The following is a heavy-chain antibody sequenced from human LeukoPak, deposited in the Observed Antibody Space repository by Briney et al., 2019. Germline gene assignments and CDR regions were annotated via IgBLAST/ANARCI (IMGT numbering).Heavy chain of an antibody. D-gene: IGHD1-14*01. CDR3: ARDLNPTVGAFGI. Sequence: GGSLRLSCAASGFTFNIYTIHWVRQAPGKGLEYVSAISSNGGSTFYANSVKGRFTISRDNSKNTLYLQMGSLRAEDMAVYYCARDLNPTVGAFGIWGQGTMVIVSS. V-gene: IGHV3-64*01. J-gene: IGHJ3*02. CDR2: ISSNGGST. CDR1: GFTFNIYT.